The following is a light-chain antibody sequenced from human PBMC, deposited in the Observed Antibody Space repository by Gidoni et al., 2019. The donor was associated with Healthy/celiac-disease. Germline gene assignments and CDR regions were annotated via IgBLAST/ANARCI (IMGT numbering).Light chain of an antibody. Sequence: EIVMTQSPATLSVSPGERATLSCRASQSVSSNLAWYQQKPGQAPRLLISGAATRATGIPAMLSGSGSGTEFTLTISSLQSEDFAVYYCQQYNNWPLTFGQGTKLEIK. V-gene: IGKV3-15*01. CDR3: QQYNNWPLT. CDR1: QSVSSN. CDR2: GAA. J-gene: IGKJ2*01.